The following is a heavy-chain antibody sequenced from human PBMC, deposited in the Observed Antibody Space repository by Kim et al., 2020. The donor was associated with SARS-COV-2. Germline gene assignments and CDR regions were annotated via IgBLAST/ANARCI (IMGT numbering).Heavy chain of an antibody. CDR3: ARLSVWRAVVTAIPDY. D-gene: IGHD2-21*02. J-gene: IGHJ4*02. Sequence: SETLSLTCTVSGGSISSSSYYWGWIRQPPGKGLEWIGSIYYSGSTYYNPSLKSRVTISVDTSKNQFSLKLSSVTAADTAVYYCARLSVWRAVVTAIPDYWGQGTLVTVSS. CDR2: IYYSGST. V-gene: IGHV4-39*01. CDR1: GGSISSSSYY.